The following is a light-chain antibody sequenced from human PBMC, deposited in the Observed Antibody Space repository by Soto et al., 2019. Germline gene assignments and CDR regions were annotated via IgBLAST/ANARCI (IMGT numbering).Light chain of an antibody. J-gene: IGKJ1*01. CDR1: QSVTSY. CDR3: QQRSIWPPWT. V-gene: IGKV3-11*01. CDR2: DAS. Sequence: EIVMTQSPATLSVSPGERATLSCRASQSVTSYLAWYQQRPGQAPRLLINDASRRATGIPDRFSGSGSGADFTLTISSLEPEDFAIHYCQQRSIWPPWTFGQGTKVDI.